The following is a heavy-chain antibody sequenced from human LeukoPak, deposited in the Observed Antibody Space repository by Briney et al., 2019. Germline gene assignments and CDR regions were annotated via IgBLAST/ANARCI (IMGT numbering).Heavy chain of an antibody. J-gene: IGHJ4*02. V-gene: IGHV3-30*02. CDR3: AITLGSEDRLFDY. D-gene: IGHD7-27*01. CDR1: GFTFSSYA. CDR2: IRYDGSNK. Sequence: GGSLRLSCAASGFTFSSYAMSWVRQAPGKGLEWVAFIRYDGSNKYYADSVKGRFTISRDNSKNTLYLQMNSLRAEDSAVYYCAITLGSEDRLFDYWGQGTLVTVSS.